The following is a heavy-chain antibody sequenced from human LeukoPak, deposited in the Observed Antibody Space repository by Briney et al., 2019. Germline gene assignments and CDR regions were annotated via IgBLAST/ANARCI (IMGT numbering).Heavy chain of an antibody. CDR2: LRYRTIPI. D-gene: IGHD6-13*01. V-gene: IGHV3-21*01. Sequence: GGSLRLSCTASAFTFSDCDMSWVRKAPGEGLEWVSSLRYRTIPIYYADSVKGRFTFSRDNTKSSTYLKMDSMRDVDTTMYYSARAYPPLRTAAAGDEWGQGTLVTVSS. CDR1: AFTFSDCD. CDR3: ARAYPPLRTAAAGDE. J-gene: IGHJ4*02.